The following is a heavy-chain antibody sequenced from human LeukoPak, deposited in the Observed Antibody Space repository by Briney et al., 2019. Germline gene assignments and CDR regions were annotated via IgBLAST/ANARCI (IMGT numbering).Heavy chain of an antibody. V-gene: IGHV1-2*02. Sequence: ASVKVSCKASGYTFTGYYMHWVRQAPGQGLEWMGWINPNSGGTNYGQKFQGRVTMTRDTSISTAYMELSRLRSDDTAVYYCATMGGYSSGWYGFDYWGQGTLVTVSS. D-gene: IGHD6-19*01. CDR3: ATMGGYSSGWYGFDY. CDR1: GYTFTGYY. J-gene: IGHJ4*02. CDR2: INPNSGGT.